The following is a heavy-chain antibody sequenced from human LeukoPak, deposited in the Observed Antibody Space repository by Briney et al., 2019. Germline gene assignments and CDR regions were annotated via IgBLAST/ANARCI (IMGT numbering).Heavy chain of an antibody. J-gene: IGHJ4*02. CDR3: ARGPMIGYRFDY. Sequence: SVKVSRKASGGTFSSYTISWVRQAPGQGLEWMGRIIPILGIANYAQKFQGRVTITADKSTSTAYMELSSLRSEDTAVYYCARGPMIGYRFDYWGQGTLVTVSS. CDR1: GGTFSSYT. D-gene: IGHD3-22*01. CDR2: IIPILGIA. V-gene: IGHV1-69*02.